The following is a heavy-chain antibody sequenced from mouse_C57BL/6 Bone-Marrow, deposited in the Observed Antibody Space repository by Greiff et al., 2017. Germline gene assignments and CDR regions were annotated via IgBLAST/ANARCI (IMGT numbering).Heavy chain of an antibody. J-gene: IGHJ4*01. Sequence: EVQLQQSGAELVRPGASVKLSCTASGFNIKDDYMHWVKQRPEQGLEWIGWIDPENGDTEYASKFRGKATITADTSSNTAYLQLSSLTSEDSAVYYCTPSRYAMDYWGQGTSVTVSS. CDR3: TPSRYAMDY. CDR2: IDPENGDT. CDR1: GFNIKDDY. V-gene: IGHV14-4*01.